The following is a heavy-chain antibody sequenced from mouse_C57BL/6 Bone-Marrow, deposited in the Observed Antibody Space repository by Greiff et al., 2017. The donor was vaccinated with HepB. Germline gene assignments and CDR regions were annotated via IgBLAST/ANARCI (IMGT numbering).Heavy chain of an antibody. Sequence: EVMLVESGGGLVQTGGSLKLSCAASGFTFSDYYMYWVRQTPEKRLEWVAYISNGGGSTYYPDTVKGRFTISRDNAKNTLYLQMSRLKSEDTAMYYCARQGLWFSWFAYWGQGTLVTVSA. V-gene: IGHV5-12*01. J-gene: IGHJ3*01. CDR1: GFTFSDYY. CDR2: ISNGGGST. CDR3: ARQGLWFSWFAY. D-gene: IGHD2-2*01.